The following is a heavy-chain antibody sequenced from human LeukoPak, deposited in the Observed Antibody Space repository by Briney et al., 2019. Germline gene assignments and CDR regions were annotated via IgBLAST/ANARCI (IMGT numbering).Heavy chain of an antibody. D-gene: IGHD7-27*01. J-gene: IGHJ4*02. CDR1: GFTFSSYG. CDR3: ARDRDWGCSYCSY. Sequence: EGSLRLSCAASGFTFSSYGMHWVRQAPGKGLEWVAVIWFDGSNKYYADSVKGRFTISRDNSKNTLYLQMNSLRAEDTAVYYCARDRDWGCSYCSYWGQGTLVTVSS. V-gene: IGHV3-33*01. CDR2: IWFDGSNK.